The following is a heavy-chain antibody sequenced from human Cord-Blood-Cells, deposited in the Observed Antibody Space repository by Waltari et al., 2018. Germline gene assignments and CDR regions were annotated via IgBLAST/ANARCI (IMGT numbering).Heavy chain of an antibody. Sequence: QLQLQESGPGLVKPSETLSLTCTVSGGSISSSSYYWGWIRQPPGKGLEWIGSIYYGGSTYYNPSLKSRVTISVDTSKNQFSLKLSSVTAADTAVYYCARLDFWSGYYDYWGQGTLVTVSS. CDR3: ARLDFWSGYYDY. V-gene: IGHV4-39*01. D-gene: IGHD3-3*01. J-gene: IGHJ4*02. CDR1: GGSISSSSYY. CDR2: IYYGGST.